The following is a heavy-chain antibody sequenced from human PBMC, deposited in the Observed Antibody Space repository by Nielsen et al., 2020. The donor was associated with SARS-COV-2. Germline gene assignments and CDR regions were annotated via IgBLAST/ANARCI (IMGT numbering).Heavy chain of an antibody. CDR3: ARVHQPGYTYFDY. CDR1: GYTFTSYD. J-gene: IGHJ4*02. V-gene: IGHV1-8*01. D-gene: IGHD5-18*01. Sequence: ASVKVSCKASGYTFTSYDFNWVRQATGQGLEWMGWMNPNSGNTGYAQKFQGRVTMTRNTSISTAYMELSSLRSEDTAVYYCARVHQPGYTYFDYWGQGTLVTVSS. CDR2: MNPNSGNT.